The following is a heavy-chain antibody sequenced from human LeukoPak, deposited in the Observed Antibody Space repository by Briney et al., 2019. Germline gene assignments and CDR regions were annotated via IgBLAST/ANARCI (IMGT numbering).Heavy chain of an antibody. CDR1: GGSFSGYY. J-gene: IGHJ4*02. CDR3: ARFCATTSCYRAFDY. Sequence: SETLSLTCAVYGGSFSGYYWSWIRQPPGKGLEWIGEINHSGSTNYNPSLQSRVTITGDTSKNQFSLKLSSVTAADTAVYYCARFCATTSCYRAFDYWGQGTLVTVSS. V-gene: IGHV4-34*01. D-gene: IGHD2-2*02. CDR2: INHSGST.